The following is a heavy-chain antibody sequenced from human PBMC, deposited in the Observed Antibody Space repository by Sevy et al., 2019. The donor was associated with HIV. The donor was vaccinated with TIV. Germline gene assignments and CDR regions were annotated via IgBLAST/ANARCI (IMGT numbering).Heavy chain of an antibody. CDR1: GFIFANYA. CDR2: ISSNSIVT. D-gene: IGHD3-10*01. Sequence: GGSLRLSCAASGFIFANYAIQWVRQATGKGLEYVSSISSNSIVTKYANSVKGRFTSSRDNSKNTLYRQMGSLRDEDMAVYYCASFSGRESGDYIDFWGQGTLVTVSS. J-gene: IGHJ4*02. CDR3: ASFSGRESGDYIDF. V-gene: IGHV3-64*01.